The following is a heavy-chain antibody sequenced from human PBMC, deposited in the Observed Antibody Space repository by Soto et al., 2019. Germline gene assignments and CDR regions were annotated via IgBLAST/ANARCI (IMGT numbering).Heavy chain of an antibody. J-gene: IGHJ6*02. Sequence: PGGSLRLSCATSGFTFSNYTMSWVRQAPGKGLEWVSIFSGNDDSTYYADSVKGRFTISRDNSKNTLYLQMNSLRAEDTAVYYCAKDSFPGLVEYYRYGMDVWGQGTTVTVSS. CDR1: GFTFSNYT. CDR3: AKDSFPGLVEYYRYGMDV. V-gene: IGHV3-23*01. CDR2: FSGNDDST.